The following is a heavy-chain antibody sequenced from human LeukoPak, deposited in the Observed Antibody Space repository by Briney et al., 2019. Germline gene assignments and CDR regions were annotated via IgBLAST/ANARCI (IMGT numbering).Heavy chain of an antibody. J-gene: IGHJ4*02. V-gene: IGHV1-69*05. D-gene: IGHD3-22*01. CDR2: IIPIFGTA. CDR1: GGAFSSYA. Sequence: GASVKVSCKASGGAFSSYAISWVRQAPGQGLEWMGGIIPIFGTANYAQKFQGRVTITTDESTSTAYMELSSLRSEDTAVYYCARVAVEYYYDSSGYYLGPDYWGQGTLVTVSS. CDR3: ARVAVEYYYDSSGYYLGPDY.